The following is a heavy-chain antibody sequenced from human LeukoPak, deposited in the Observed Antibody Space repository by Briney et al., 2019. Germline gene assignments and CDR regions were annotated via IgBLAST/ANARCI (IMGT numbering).Heavy chain of an antibody. V-gene: IGHV3-30*03. CDR2: ISYDGRNK. CDR3: ARDGSDYDLDY. CDR1: GFTFSSYD. Sequence: GGSLRLSCAAPGFTFSSYDMHWVRQAPGKGLQWVTVISYDGRNKYYADSVKGRFTISRDNSKNTLFLLLNSLRAEDTAVYSCARDGSDYDLDYWGQGTLVTVSS. J-gene: IGHJ4*02. D-gene: IGHD4-17*01.